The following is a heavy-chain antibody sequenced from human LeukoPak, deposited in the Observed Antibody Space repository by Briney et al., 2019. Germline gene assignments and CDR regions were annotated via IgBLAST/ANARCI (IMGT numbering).Heavy chain of an antibody. CDR1: GGSISSHY. J-gene: IGHJ5*02. CDR2: IYYSGST. CDR3: ASLQGMYNWFDP. Sequence: SETLSLTCTVSGGSISSHYWSWIRQPPGKGLEWIGYIYYSGSTNYNPSLKSRATISVDTSKNQFSLKLSSVTAADTAVYYCASLQGMYNWFDPWGQGTLVTVSS. V-gene: IGHV4-59*11.